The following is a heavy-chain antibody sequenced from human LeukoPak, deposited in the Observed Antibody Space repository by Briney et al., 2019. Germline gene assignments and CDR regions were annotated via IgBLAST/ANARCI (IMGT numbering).Heavy chain of an antibody. CDR3: ARDPVGYYYAMDV. J-gene: IGHJ6*02. V-gene: IGHV3-48*03. Sequence: GGSLRLSCAASGFTFRDYEMNWVRQAPGKGLEWVSYISSSASTIYYADSVKGRFTISRDSAKKSVYLKMNSLRAEDPAVYYCARDPVGYYYAMDVWGQGTTVTVSS. CDR2: ISSSASTI. CDR1: GFTFRDYE. D-gene: IGHD4-23*01.